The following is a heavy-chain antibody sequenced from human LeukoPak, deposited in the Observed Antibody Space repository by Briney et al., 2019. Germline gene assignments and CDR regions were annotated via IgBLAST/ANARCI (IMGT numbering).Heavy chain of an antibody. CDR3: ARIRSGYCSSTSCSYMDV. Sequence: GGSLRLSCAASGFTFDDYGMSWVRQAPGKGLEWVSGINRNGGSTGYADSVKGRFTISRDNAKNSLYLQMNSLRAEDTALYHCARIRSGYCSSTSCSYMDVWGKGTTVTVSS. D-gene: IGHD2-2*01. CDR2: INRNGGST. V-gene: IGHV3-20*01. CDR1: GFTFDDYG. J-gene: IGHJ6*03.